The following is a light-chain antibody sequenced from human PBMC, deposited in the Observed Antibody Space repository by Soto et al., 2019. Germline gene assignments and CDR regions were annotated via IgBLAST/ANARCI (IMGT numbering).Light chain of an antibody. CDR2: EVS. Sequence: QSALTQPDSVSGSDGQSITISCTGTSSDVGGYNYVSWYQQRPGKAPKLMIFEVSNRPSGVSNRFSGSKSDNTASLTISGLQGDDEADYYCSSYTGNTPFFVFGTGTKVTVL. CDR1: SSDVGGYNY. V-gene: IGLV2-14*01. CDR3: SSYTGNTPFFV. J-gene: IGLJ1*01.